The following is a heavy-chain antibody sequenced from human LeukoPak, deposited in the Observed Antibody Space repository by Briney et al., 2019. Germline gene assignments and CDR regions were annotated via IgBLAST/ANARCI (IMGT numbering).Heavy chain of an antibody. CDR3: ARGTSIVGATTFDY. CDR2: IYYSGST. V-gene: IGHV4-30-4*07. D-gene: IGHD1-26*01. Sequence: SETLSLTSTVSGGSISSGGYSWSWIRQPPGKGLEWIGYIYYSGSTYYNPSPKSRVTISVDTSKNQFSLKLSSVTAADTAVYYCARGTSIVGATTFDYWGQGTLVTVSS. CDR1: GGSISSGGYS. J-gene: IGHJ4*02.